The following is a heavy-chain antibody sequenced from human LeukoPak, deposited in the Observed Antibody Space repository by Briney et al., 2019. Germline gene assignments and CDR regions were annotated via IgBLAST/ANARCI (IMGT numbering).Heavy chain of an antibody. CDR2: KDHSGRT. V-gene: IGHV4-30-2*01. CDR1: GGSLSSGGYS. J-gene: IGHJ4*02. CDR3: ARGPPYYYGSGSYIPSSFDY. Sequence: SETLSLTCAVSGGSLSSGGYSWSWIRQPPGTGLEWIGYKDHSGRTYYNPSLKSRVTISVDRSKNQFSLKLSSVTAADTAVYYCARGPPYYYGSGSYIPSSFDYWGQGTLVTVSS. D-gene: IGHD3-10*01.